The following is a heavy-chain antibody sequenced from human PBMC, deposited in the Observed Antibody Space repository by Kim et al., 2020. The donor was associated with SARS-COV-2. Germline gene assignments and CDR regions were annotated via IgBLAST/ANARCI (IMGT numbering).Heavy chain of an antibody. Sequence: GGSLRLSCAASGFTVSSNYMSWVRQAPGKGLEWVSVIYSGGSTYYADSVKGRFTISRDNSKNTLYLQMNSLRAEDTAVYYCARDGANGDCHFDYWGQGTLVTVSS. D-gene: IGHD4-17*01. V-gene: IGHV3-53*01. CDR1: GFTVSSNY. CDR3: ARDGANGDCHFDY. J-gene: IGHJ4*02. CDR2: IYSGGST.